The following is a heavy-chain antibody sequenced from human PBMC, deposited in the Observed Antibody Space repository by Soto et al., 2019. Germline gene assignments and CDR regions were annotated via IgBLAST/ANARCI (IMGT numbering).Heavy chain of an antibody. CDR1: GDTFTDYY. Sequence: QVQLMQSGAEVKKPGASVKVSCKASGDTFTDYYIHWVRQAPGQGLEWMGTVNPSGGHTTYAQQFLGSGNMTRDESTSTLYMELTSLTAEDKAVYYCARGGHVVVVTAALDCWGQGTLVTVSS. J-gene: IGHJ4*02. CDR3: ARGGHVVVVTAALDC. D-gene: IGHD2-21*02. V-gene: IGHV1-46*01. CDR2: VNPSGGHT.